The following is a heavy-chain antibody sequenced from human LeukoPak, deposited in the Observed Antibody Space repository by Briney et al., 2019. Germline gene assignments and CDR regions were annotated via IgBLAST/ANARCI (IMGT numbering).Heavy chain of an antibody. J-gene: IGHJ3*02. CDR2: IYYSGST. CDR3: ARGHGWDLQREDFDI. CDR1: GGSISSYY. D-gene: IGHD6-19*01. Sequence: SETLSLTCTVSGGSISSYYWSWIRQPPGKGLEWIGYIYYSGSTNYNPSLKSRVTISVDTSKNQFSLKLGSVTAADTAVYYCARGHGWDLQREDFDIWGQGTMVTVSS. V-gene: IGHV4-59*01.